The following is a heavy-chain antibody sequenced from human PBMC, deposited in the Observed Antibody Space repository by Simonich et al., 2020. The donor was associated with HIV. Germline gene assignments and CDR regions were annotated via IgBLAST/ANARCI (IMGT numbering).Heavy chain of an antibody. D-gene: IGHD6-13*01. CDR3: ARLTAGGLGEYFQH. CDR1: GGSFSGYY. V-gene: IGHV4-34*01. Sequence: QVQLQQWGAGLLKPSETLSLTCAVYGGSFSGYYWSWISQPPGKGLEWIGEINHSESTNYNPPLKSRVTISVDTSKNQFSLKLSSATAADTAVYYCARLTAGGLGEYFQHWGQGTLVTVSS. CDR2: INHSEST. J-gene: IGHJ1*01.